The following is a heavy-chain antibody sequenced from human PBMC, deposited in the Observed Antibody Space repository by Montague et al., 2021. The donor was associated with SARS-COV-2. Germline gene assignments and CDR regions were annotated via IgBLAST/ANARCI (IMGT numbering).Heavy chain of an antibody. CDR1: GGSISSYY. D-gene: IGHD6-13*01. J-gene: IGHJ3*02. CDR3: AGSPPGIAAAGTVAAFDI. V-gene: IGHV4-59*05. Sequence: SETLSLTCTLSGGSISSYYWSWIRQPPGKGLEWIGSIYYSGSTYXNPSLKSRVTISVDTSKNQFSLKLSSVTAADTAVYYCAGSPPGIAAAGTVAAFDIWGKGTRV. CDR2: IYYSGST.